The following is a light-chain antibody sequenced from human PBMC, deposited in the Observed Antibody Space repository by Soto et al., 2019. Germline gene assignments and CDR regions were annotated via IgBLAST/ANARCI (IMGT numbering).Light chain of an antibody. CDR2: QTS. V-gene: IGKV3-11*01. Sequence: EIVLTQSPATLSLFPGDRATLSCRASQYINTYLAWYQQRPGQAPSLLIYQTSSRAAGIPARFSGSGSGTDFTLTISGVEPEDFALYYCQQRSSWPLTFGQGTKVEIK. J-gene: IGKJ3*01. CDR3: QQRSSWPLT. CDR1: QYINTY.